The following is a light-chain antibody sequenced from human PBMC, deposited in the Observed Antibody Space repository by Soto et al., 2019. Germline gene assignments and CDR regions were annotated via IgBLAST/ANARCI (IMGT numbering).Light chain of an antibody. V-gene: IGKV1-12*01. CDR3: LQASRFPRT. Sequence: DIQMTQAPSSVSASVGDRVTIKCRASQGSRGRLDWFQQKPGKAPKFLISQASRLQRGVPSRFSGSESGTDFTLTINSLQPEAFATYYCLQASRFPRTFGQGTKVDIK. J-gene: IGKJ1*01. CDR2: QAS. CDR1: QGSRGR.